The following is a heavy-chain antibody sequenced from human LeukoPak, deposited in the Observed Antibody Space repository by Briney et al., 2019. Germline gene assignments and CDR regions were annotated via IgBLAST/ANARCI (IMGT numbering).Heavy chain of an antibody. CDR2: INPSGGST. Sequence: ASVKVSCKASGYTFTSYYMHWVRQAPGQGLEWMGIINPSGGSTSYAQKFQGRVTMTRDTSTSTVYMELSSLRSEDTAVYYCARHPGVGATTPSCFDPWGQGALVTVSS. D-gene: IGHD1-26*01. V-gene: IGHV1-46*03. J-gene: IGHJ5*02. CDR1: GYTFTSYY. CDR3: ARHPGVGATTPSCFDP.